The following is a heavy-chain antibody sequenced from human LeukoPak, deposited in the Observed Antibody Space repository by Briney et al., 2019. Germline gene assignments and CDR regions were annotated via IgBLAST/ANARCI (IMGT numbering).Heavy chain of an antibody. CDR3: ARLKFYDSTGYNKAYYMDV. CDR2: MYITGTT. V-gene: IGHV4-4*07. CDR1: GGSTINYY. J-gene: IGHJ6*03. Sequence: PSETLSLTCTVSGGSTINYYWSWIRQSAGKGLEWVGRMYITGTTDYNPSLEIRLTMSIDTSKNQFSLKLRSVTAADTAIYYCARLKFYDSTGYNKAYYMDVWGKGLSVTVSS. D-gene: IGHD3-9*01.